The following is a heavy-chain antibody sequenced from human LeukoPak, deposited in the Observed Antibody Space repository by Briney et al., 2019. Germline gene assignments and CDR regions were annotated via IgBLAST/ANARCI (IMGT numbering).Heavy chain of an antibody. CDR1: GGSFSGYS. CDR3: ARVSFFRWAATRPSYYYYYMDV. V-gene: IGHV4-34*01. D-gene: IGHD2-15*01. Sequence: SETLSLTCAVYGGSFSGYSWSWVRQPPGKGLEWIGEINHSGSTNYNPSLKSRVTISVDTSKNQFSLNLSSVTAADTAVYYCARVSFFRWAATRPSYYYYYMDVWGKGTTVTISS. CDR2: INHSGST. J-gene: IGHJ6*03.